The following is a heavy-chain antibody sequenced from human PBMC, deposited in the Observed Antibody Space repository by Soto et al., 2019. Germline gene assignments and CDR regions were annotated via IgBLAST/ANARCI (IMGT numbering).Heavy chain of an antibody. CDR3: VRQGIGNLHGLVHV. J-gene: IGHJ6*02. V-gene: IGHV4-59*08. CDR2: VYNTGGT. Sequence: QVQLQQSGPGLVKPSETLSLTCTVSSGPSSSHNWGWIRQSPGRGLEWIGYVYNTGGTSYNPSLKSRVTISADSSANHISLTLSSVTAADTAIYYCVRQGIGNLHGLVHVWGQGTTVSVSS. CDR1: SGPSSSHN. D-gene: IGHD1-1*01.